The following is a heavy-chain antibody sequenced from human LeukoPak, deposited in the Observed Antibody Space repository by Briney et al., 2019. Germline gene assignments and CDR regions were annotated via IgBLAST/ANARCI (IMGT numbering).Heavy chain of an antibody. D-gene: IGHD3-10*01. J-gene: IGHJ5*02. CDR3: ARSGVAGCWFDP. Sequence: SETLSLTFTVSGGSITSYYWSWIRQPPGKGLEWIGYIYYDGNSNYNPFLKSRVTMLVDTSKNHFSLRLNSVTAADTAVYYCARSGVAGCWFDPWGQGTLVTVSS. CDR1: GGSITSYY. V-gene: IGHV4-59*01. CDR2: IYYDGNS.